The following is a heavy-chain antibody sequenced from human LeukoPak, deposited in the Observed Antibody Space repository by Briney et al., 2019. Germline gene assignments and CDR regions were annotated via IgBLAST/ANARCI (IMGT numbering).Heavy chain of an antibody. CDR3: ARGRWDLLTSAFDV. J-gene: IGHJ3*01. CDR1: GYTFTSYD. CDR2: MNPNSGNT. D-gene: IGHD1-26*01. Sequence: ASVKVSCKASGYTFTSYDINWVRQATGQGREWMGWMNPNSGNTGYAQKFQGRVTMTRNTSISTAYMELSSLRSEDTAVYYCARGRWDLLTSAFDVWGQGTVVTVSS. V-gene: IGHV1-8*01.